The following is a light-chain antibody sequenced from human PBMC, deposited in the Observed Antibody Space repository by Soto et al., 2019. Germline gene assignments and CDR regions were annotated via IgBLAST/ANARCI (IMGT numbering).Light chain of an antibody. CDR1: QSIGGNF. CDR3: QQHHNWPPIT. V-gene: IGKV3D-15*01. CDR2: GAS. J-gene: IGKJ5*01. Sequence: EIVLTQSPGTLSLSPGEGATLSCRASQSIGGNFLAWYQQRRGQAPRLLIHGASNRATGIPDRFSAGGSGTEFTLTISSLQSEDFALYYCQQHHNWPPITFGQGTRLEIK.